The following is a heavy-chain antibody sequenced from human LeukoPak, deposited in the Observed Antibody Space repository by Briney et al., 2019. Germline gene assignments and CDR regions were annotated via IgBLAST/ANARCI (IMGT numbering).Heavy chain of an antibody. CDR1: GYTFSGYY. Sequence: GASVKVSCKASGYTFSGYYVYWVRQAPGQGLECVGWINPNSGATNYAQKFQDRATMTRDTSVSTAYMELSRLRSDDTAVYYCARDKRDCTTTTCYDYFDYWGQGTLVTVPS. J-gene: IGHJ4*02. CDR3: ARDKRDCTTTTCYDYFDY. V-gene: IGHV1-2*02. D-gene: IGHD2-2*01. CDR2: INPNSGAT.